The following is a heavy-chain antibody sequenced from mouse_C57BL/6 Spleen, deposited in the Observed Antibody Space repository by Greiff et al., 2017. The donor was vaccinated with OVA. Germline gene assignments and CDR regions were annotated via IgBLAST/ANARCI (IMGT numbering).Heavy chain of an antibody. CDR2: IDPSDSET. Sequence: VQLQQPGAELVRPGSSVKLSCKASGYTFTSYWMHWVKQRPIQGLEWIGNIDPSDSETHYNQKFKDKATLTVDKSSSTAYMQLSSLTSEDSAVYYCARSLSDWDVGYWGQGTTLTVSS. V-gene: IGHV1-52*01. CDR1: GYTFTSYW. D-gene: IGHD4-1*01. CDR3: ARSLSDWDVGY. J-gene: IGHJ2*01.